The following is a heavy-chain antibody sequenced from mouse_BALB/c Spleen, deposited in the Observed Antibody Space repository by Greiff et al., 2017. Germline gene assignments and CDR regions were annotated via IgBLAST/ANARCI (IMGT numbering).Heavy chain of an antibody. J-gene: IGHJ2*01. CDR2: ISNLAYSI. CDR3: ARRGELGLYFDY. Sequence: EVQLVESGGGLVQPGGSRKLSCAASGFTFSDYGMAWVRQAPGKGPEWVAFISNLAYSIYYADTVTGRFTISRENAKNTLYLEMSSLRSEDTAMYYCARRGELGLYFDYWGQGTTLTVSS. D-gene: IGHD4-1*01. CDR1: GFTFSDYG. V-gene: IGHV5-15*02.